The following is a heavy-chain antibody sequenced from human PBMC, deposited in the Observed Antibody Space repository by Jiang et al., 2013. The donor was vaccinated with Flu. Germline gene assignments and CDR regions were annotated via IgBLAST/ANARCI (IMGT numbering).Heavy chain of an antibody. CDR3: ARGHYTGYDYGLGFDY. CDR1: GDTFSNA. V-gene: IGHV1-69*06. CDR2: IIPLFDTT. D-gene: IGHD5-12*01. Sequence: VQLVESGAEVKKPGSSVKVSCKASGDTFSNAISWVRQAPGQGLEWMGGIIPLFDTTNYAQKFQGRVTITADKSTSTAYMELSSLKSDDTAVYYCARGHYTGYDYGLGFDYWGQGTLVTVSS. J-gene: IGHJ4*02.